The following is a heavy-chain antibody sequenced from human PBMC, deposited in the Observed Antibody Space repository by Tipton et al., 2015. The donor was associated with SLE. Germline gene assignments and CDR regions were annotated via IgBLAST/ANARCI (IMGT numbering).Heavy chain of an antibody. CDR1: GGSISSGGYS. D-gene: IGHD5-18*01. J-gene: IGHJ4*02. CDR3: ARVGSGYIYGSFDY. V-gene: IGHV4-30-2*01. Sequence: TLSLTCAVSGGSISSGGYSWSWIRQPPGKGLEWIGYIYHSGTTYYNPSLKSRVTISVDRSKNQFSLKLSSVTAADTAVYYCARVGSGYIYGSFDYWGQGTLLTVSS. CDR2: IYHSGTT.